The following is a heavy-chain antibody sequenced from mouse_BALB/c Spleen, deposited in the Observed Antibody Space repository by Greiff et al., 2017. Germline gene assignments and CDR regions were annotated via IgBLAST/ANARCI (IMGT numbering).Heavy chain of an antibody. J-gene: IGHJ4*01. Sequence: EVHLVESGGGLVKPGGSLKLSCAASGFTFSDYYMYWVRQTPEKRLEWVATISDGGSYTYYPDSVKGRFTISRDNAKNNLYLQMSSLKSEDTAMYYCARPAYYDYAMDYWGQGTSVTVSS. V-gene: IGHV5-4*02. CDR3: ARPAYYDYAMDY. CDR1: GFTFSDYY. CDR2: ISDGGSYT. D-gene: IGHD2-10*01.